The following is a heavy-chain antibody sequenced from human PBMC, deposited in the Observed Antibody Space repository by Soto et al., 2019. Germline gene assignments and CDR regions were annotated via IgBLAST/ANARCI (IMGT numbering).Heavy chain of an antibody. CDR3: AKGQTSGWYYFDY. D-gene: IGHD6-19*01. V-gene: IGHV3-23*01. CDR1: GFTFSNFA. CDR2: ISASGRDI. Sequence: PGGSLRLSCGASGFTFSNFAMSWVRQAPGRGLEWVSGISASGRDIHYADSVKDRFTVSRDNSKNTLYLQMNSLRAEDTAIYYCAKGQTSGWYYFDYWGQGALVTVSS. J-gene: IGHJ4*02.